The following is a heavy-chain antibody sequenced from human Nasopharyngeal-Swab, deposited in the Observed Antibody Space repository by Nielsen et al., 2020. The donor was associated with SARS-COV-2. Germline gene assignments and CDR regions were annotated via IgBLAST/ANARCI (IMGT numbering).Heavy chain of an antibody. CDR3: ARSYYGAYYYGMDV. CDR1: GLTSSSYA. V-gene: IGHV3-30-3*01. J-gene: IGHJ6*02. Sequence: GGSLRLSCAASGLTSSSYAMHWVRHAPGKGLEWVAVISYDGSNKYYADSVKGRFTISRDNSKNTLYLQMNSLRAEETAVYYCARSYYGAYYYGMDVWGQGTTVTVSS. CDR2: ISYDGSNK. D-gene: IGHD4-17*01.